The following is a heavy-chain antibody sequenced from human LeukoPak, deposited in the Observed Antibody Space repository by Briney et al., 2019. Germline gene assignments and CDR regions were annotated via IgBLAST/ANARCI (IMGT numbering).Heavy chain of an antibody. D-gene: IGHD4-17*01. V-gene: IGHV3-33*06. Sequence: GGSLRLSCAASGFTFSSYGMHWVRQAPGKGREGVAVIWYDGSNKYYADSVKGRFTISRDNSKNTLYLQMNSLRAEDTAMYYCAKDPSITTVYTFDYWGQGTLVTVSS. CDR1: GFTFSSYG. J-gene: IGHJ4*02. CDR3: AKDPSITTVYTFDY. CDR2: IWYDGSNK.